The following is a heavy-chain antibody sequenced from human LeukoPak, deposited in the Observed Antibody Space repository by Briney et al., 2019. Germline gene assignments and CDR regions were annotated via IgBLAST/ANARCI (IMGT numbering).Heavy chain of an antibody. V-gene: IGHV4-39*01. CDR2: IYYSGST. CDR1: GGSISSSSYY. J-gene: IGHJ5*02. CDR3: AGHPPLNWFDP. Sequence: PSETLSLTCTVSGGSISSSSYYWGWIRQPPGKGLEWIGSIYYSGSTYYNPSLKSRVTISVDTSKNQFSLKLSSVTAADTAVYYCAGHPPLNWFDPWGQGTLVTVSS.